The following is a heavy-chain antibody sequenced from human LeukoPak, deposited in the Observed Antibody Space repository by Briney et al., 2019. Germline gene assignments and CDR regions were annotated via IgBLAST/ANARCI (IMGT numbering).Heavy chain of an antibody. Sequence: PSETLSLTCAVYGGSFSGYYWSWIRQPPGKGLEWIGEINHSGSTNYNPSLKSRITISVNTSKNQFYMKLSSVTAADTAVYYCARHVTSYYYDSSGYFGHYYYYYYMDVWGKGTTVTISS. V-gene: IGHV4-34*01. D-gene: IGHD3-22*01. J-gene: IGHJ6*03. CDR3: ARHVTSYYYDSSGYFGHYYYYYYMDV. CDR2: INHSGST. CDR1: GGSFSGYY.